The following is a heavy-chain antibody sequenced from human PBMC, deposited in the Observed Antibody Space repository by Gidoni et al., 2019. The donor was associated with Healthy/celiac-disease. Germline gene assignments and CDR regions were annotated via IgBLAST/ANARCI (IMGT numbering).Heavy chain of an antibody. J-gene: IGHJ4*02. Sequence: QVQLVQSGAEVKKPGASVKVSCKASGDTFTGAYMHWVRQAPGQGLEWMGWINPNSCGTNYAQKFQGRVTMTRDTSISTAYMELSRLRSDDTAVYYCARGYYGSGSYYRPFDYWGQGTLVTVSS. V-gene: IGHV1-2*02. D-gene: IGHD3-10*01. CDR1: GDTFTGAY. CDR2: INPNSCGT. CDR3: ARGYYGSGSYYRPFDY.